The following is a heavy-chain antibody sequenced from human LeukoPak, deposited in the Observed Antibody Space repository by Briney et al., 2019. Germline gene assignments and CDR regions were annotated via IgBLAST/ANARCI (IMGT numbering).Heavy chain of an antibody. D-gene: IGHD1-26*01. Sequence: GGSLRLSCAASGFTFSSYAMCWVRQAPGKGLEWVSAISGSGGKTCYADSVKGRFTISRDNSKNTLYLQMNSLRAEDTAVYYCAKGRKWELPFDYWGQGTLVTVSS. J-gene: IGHJ4*02. CDR2: ISGSGGKT. V-gene: IGHV3-23*01. CDR1: GFTFSSYA. CDR3: AKGRKWELPFDY.